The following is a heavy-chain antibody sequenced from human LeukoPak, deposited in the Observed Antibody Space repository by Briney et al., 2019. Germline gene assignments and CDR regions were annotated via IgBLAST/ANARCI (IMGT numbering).Heavy chain of an antibody. CDR3: ARSKQYSSSWYTGGD. D-gene: IGHD6-13*01. J-gene: IGHJ4*02. Sequence: PGGSLTLSCVASGFNFNNYDLHWVRQAPGKGLEWVAFIKFHGHETFYADSVEGRFTFSRDNSRNTLYLQMNSLRSEDTAVYYCARSKQYSSSWYTGGDWGQGTLVTVSS. CDR1: GFNFNNYD. V-gene: IGHV3-30*02. CDR2: IKFHGHET.